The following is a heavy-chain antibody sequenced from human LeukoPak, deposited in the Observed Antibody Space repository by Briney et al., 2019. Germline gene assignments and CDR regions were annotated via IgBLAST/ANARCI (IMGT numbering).Heavy chain of an antibody. J-gene: IGHJ1*01. Sequence: GGSLRLSCAASVFTFSSYAMSWVRQAPVKGLEWVSVISGSGGSTYYADSVKGRFTISRDNSKNTLYLQMNSLRAEDTAVYYCAKADRRSSGWYTSFQHWGQGTLVTVSS. D-gene: IGHD6-19*01. V-gene: IGHV3-23*01. CDR2: ISGSGGST. CDR3: AKADRRSSGWYTSFQH. CDR1: VFTFSSYA.